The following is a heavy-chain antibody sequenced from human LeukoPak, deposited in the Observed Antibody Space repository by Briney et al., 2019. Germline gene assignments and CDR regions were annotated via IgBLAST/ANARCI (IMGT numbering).Heavy chain of an antibody. D-gene: IGHD6-19*01. J-gene: IGHJ4*02. Sequence: PSETLSLTCAVYGGSFSGYYWSWIRQPPGKGQEWIGEINHSGSTNYNPSLKSRVTISVDTSKNQFSLKLSSVTAADTAVYYCARGPIAVAGRVDYWGQGTLVTVSS. CDR1: GGSFSGYY. CDR2: INHSGST. CDR3: ARGPIAVAGRVDY. V-gene: IGHV4-34*01.